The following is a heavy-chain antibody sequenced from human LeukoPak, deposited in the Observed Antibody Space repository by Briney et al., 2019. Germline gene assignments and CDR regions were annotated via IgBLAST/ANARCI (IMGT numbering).Heavy chain of an antibody. CDR1: GYTFTSYY. CDR3: ARFDGADYYDSSGYHPY. CDR2: INPSGGST. D-gene: IGHD3-22*01. Sequence: ASVKVSCKASGYTFTSYYMHWVRQAPGQGLEWMGIINPSGGSTSYAQKFQGRVTMTRDTSTSTVYMELSSLRSEDTAVYYCARFDGADYYDSSGYHPYWGQGTLVTVSS. V-gene: IGHV1-46*01. J-gene: IGHJ4*02.